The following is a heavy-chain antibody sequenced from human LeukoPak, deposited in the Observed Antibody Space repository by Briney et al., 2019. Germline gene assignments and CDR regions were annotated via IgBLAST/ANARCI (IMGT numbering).Heavy chain of an antibody. V-gene: IGHV3-48*03. CDR1: GFTFSSYE. D-gene: IGHD3-3*01. CDR2: ISSSGSTI. J-gene: IGHJ6*02. CDR3: ARWSEGTDYYYGMDV. Sequence: PGGSLRLSCAASGFTFSSYEVNWVRQAPGKGLEWVSYISSSGSTIYYADSVKGRFTISRDNAKNSLYLQMNSLRAEDTAVYYCARWSEGTDYYYGMDVWGQRTTVTVSS.